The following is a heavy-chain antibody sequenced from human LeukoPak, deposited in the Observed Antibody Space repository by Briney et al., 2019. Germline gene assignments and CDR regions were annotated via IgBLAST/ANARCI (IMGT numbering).Heavy chain of an antibody. V-gene: IGHV4-59*01. D-gene: IGHD2-21*02. CDR3: EEVEASWGVGCNSRWMDV. CDR1: GGSISTDH. J-gene: IGHJ6*04. Sequence: SETLSLTCTVSGGSISTDHWSWIRQPPGKGLEWIGYIYYSGSTNYNPSLKSRVTMSVDTSKNQFSLKLSSVSAADTAVYYCEEVEASWGVGCNSRWMDVWGRGTTVTVSS. CDR2: IYYSGST.